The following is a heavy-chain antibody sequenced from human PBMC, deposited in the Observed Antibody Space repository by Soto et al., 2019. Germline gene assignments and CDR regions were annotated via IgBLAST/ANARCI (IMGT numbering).Heavy chain of an antibody. J-gene: IGHJ4*02. CDR3: AKDWEMPTPIRSFDY. CDR2: TYYRSTWSY. CDR1: GDSVSTNSAT. D-gene: IGHD1-26*01. Sequence: SQTLSLTCAISGDSVSTNSATWDWIRQSPSRGLEWLGRTYYRSTWSYDYAVSVQGRITINPDNSKNTLYLQMSSLRADDTAVYYCAKDWEMPTPIRSFDYWGQGTLVTVSS. V-gene: IGHV6-1*01.